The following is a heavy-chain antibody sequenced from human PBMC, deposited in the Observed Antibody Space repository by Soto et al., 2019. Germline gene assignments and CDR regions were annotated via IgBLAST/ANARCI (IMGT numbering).Heavy chain of an antibody. CDR3: AKDAWSVDGTTGYYYYMDV. CDR2: ISWNSGSI. Sequence: GGSLRLSCAASGFTFDDYAMHWVRQAPGKGLEWVSGISWNSGSIGYADSVKGRFTISRDNAKNSLYLQMNSLRAEDTALYYCAKDAWSVDGTTGYYYYMDVWGKGTTVTVSS. CDR1: GFTFDDYA. V-gene: IGHV3-9*01. J-gene: IGHJ6*03. D-gene: IGHD1-7*01.